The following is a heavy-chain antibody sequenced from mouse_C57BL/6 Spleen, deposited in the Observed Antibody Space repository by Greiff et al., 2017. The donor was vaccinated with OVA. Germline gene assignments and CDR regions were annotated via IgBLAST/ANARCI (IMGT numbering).Heavy chain of an antibody. CDR3: ARGTGFDD. CDR2: INPRSGNT. J-gene: IGHJ2*01. V-gene: IGHV1-81*01. D-gene: IGHD3-3*01. Sequence: VQLQESGAELARPGASVKLSCKASGYTFTSYGISWVKQTTGQGLEWIGEINPRSGNTYYNEKFKGKATFTADTSSNTAYMQLSSLTTEDSAIYYCARGTGFDDWGQGTTLTVAS. CDR1: GYTFTSYG.